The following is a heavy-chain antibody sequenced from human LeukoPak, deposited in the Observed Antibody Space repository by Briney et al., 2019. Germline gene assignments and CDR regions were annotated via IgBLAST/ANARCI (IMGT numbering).Heavy chain of an antibody. D-gene: IGHD3-22*01. V-gene: IGHV4-34*01. J-gene: IGHJ4*02. Sequence: PSGTLCLTCAVSGVSFSGYYWSWVRQPPGKGLEWVGEINHSGSTTYNPCLKSGVTISLETCTKQFSLRLSSLCAAETAVYYCASLDYYDSSGYSIDYWGQGTLVTVSS. CDR2: INHSGST. CDR1: GVSFSGYY. CDR3: ASLDYYDSSGYSIDY.